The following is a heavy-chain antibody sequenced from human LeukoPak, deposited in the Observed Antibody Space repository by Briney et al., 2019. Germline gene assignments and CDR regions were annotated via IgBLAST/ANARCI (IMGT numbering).Heavy chain of an antibody. V-gene: IGHV4-34*01. CDR2: INHSGST. CDR3: ARDRAHSSGWYMSDRFPIDY. D-gene: IGHD6-19*01. Sequence: SSETLSLTCAVYGGSFSGYYWSWIRQPPGKGLEWIGEINHSGSTNYNPSLKSRVTISVDTSKNQFSLKLSSVTAADTAVYYCARDRAHSSGWYMSDRFPIDYWGQGALVTVSS. J-gene: IGHJ4*02. CDR1: GGSFSGYY.